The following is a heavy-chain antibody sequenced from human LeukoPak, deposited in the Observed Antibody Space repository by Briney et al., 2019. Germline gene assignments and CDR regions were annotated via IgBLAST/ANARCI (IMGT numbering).Heavy chain of an antibody. J-gene: IGHJ6*02. V-gene: IGHV4-39*01. Sequence: SETLSLTCTVSGGSISSSSCYWGWIRQPPGKGLEWIGSIYYSGSTYYNPSLKSRVTISVDTSKNQFSLKLSSVTAADTAVYYYARHDHGGSWYENYYYYYGMDVWGQGTTVTVSS. CDR1: GGSISSSSCY. D-gene: IGHD6-13*01. CDR3: ARHDHGGSWYENYYYYYGMDV. CDR2: IYYSGST.